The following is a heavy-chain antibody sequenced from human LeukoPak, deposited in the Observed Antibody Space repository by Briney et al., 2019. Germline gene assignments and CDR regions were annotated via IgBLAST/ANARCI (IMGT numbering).Heavy chain of an antibody. J-gene: IGHJ4*02. V-gene: IGHV1-2*02. CDR3: AREEYSSYGY. CDR2: INPNSGGT. CDR1: GYTFTGYY. Sequence: ASVKVSCKASGYTFTGYYMHWVRQAPGPGLEWMGWINPNSGGTNYAQTFQGRVTMARDTCISTAYMEVSRLRSDDTAVYYCAREEYSSYGYWGQGSLVTVSS. D-gene: IGHD5-12*01.